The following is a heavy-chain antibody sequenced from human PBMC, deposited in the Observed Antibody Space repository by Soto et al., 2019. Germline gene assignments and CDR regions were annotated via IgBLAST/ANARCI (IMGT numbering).Heavy chain of an antibody. CDR3: ASQLSMAAADKSAFAV. V-gene: IGHV4-39*01. CDR2: IYYSGST. Sequence: SETLAISCTVSGDSMHSSIYYWGWIRQPPGKGLAWIGSIYYSGSTYYTPSLRSRVTISIDTSKNQFSLKLRSVTAADTAVYFCASQLSMAAADKSAFAVWGQGTMVTVS. D-gene: IGHD6-13*01. J-gene: IGHJ3*01. CDR1: GDSMHSSIYY.